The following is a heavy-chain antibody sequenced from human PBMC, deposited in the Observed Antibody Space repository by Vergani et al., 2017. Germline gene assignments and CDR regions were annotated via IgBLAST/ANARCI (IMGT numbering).Heavy chain of an antibody. CDR2: VYHRGAI. J-gene: IGHJ4*02. V-gene: IGHV4-39*07. CDR1: GASIRSSNYY. D-gene: IGHD3-3*01. Sequence: QLQLQESGPGLVKPSATLSLTCSVSGASIRSSNYYWGWIRQTPGKGLEWIGSVYHRGAISYNPSLVSRVTISVDTSSNELSLKLTSVTAADTAVYYCASPVWHGFYGNFDNWGQGTLVTVSS. CDR3: ASPVWHGFYGNFDN.